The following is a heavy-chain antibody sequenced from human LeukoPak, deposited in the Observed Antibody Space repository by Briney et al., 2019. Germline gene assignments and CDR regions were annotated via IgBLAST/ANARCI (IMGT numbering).Heavy chain of an antibody. V-gene: IGHV3-23*01. J-gene: IGHJ4*02. CDR3: AKVEGVAGPGDY. CDR2: ISDSGSIT. Sequence: PGGSLRLSCAASGFTFSSYGMSWVRQVPGKGLEWVSAISDSGSITYYADSVKGRLTISRDNSKNTLYLQMNSLRVEDTAVYYCAKVEGVAGPGDYWGQGTLVTVSS. CDR1: GFTFSSYG. D-gene: IGHD6-19*01.